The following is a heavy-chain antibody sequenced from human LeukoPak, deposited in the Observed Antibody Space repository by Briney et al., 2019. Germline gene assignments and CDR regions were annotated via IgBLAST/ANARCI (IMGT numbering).Heavy chain of an antibody. CDR3: ARDTSHAGDANWFDP. D-gene: IGHD3-10*01. CDR1: GGSISSGSYY. CDR2: IYTNGST. J-gene: IGHJ5*02. V-gene: IGHV4-61*02. Sequence: PPQTLSLTCTVSGGSISSGSYYWSWIRQPAGKGLEWIGRIYTNGSTNYNPSLKSRVTISVDTSKNQFSLKLSSVTAADTAVYYCARDTSHAGDANWFDPWGQGTLVTVSS.